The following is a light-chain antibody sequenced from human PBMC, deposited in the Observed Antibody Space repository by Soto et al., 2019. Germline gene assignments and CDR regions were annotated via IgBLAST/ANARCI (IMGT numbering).Light chain of an antibody. CDR1: QGISSY. Sequence: AIRMTQSPSSFSASTGDRVTITCRASQGISSYLAWYQQKPGKAPKLLIYAASTLQSGVPSRFSGSGSGTDFTLTISCLQSEDFATDYCQQYYSYPPVTFGGGTKVEIK. V-gene: IGKV1-8*01. J-gene: IGKJ4*01. CDR3: QQYYSYPPVT. CDR2: AAS.